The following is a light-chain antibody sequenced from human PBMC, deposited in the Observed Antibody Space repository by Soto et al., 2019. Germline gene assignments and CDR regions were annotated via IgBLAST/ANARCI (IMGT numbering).Light chain of an antibody. J-gene: IGKJ1*01. Sequence: ETVLTQSPGSLSLSLGDRATLSCRASQTVSNNYLAWYQQKPGQAPRLLIYGTSNRATGIPDRFSGSGSGTDFTLTISRLEPEDFVSYYCQQYGSSPWTFGQGTKVEIK. V-gene: IGKV3-20*01. CDR3: QQYGSSPWT. CDR1: QTVSNNY. CDR2: GTS.